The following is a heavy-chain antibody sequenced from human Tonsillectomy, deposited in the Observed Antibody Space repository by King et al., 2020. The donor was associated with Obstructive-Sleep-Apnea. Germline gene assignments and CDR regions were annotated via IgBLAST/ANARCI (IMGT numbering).Heavy chain of an antibody. V-gene: IGHV4-39*07. CDR1: GGSISSTSYY. CDR2: IYYSWST. J-gene: IGHJ6*02. CDR3: ASERDIYGMDV. Sequence: LQLQESGPGLVKPSETLSLTCTVSGGSISSTSYYWGWIRQPPGKGLEWIGNIYYSWSTYYNPSLKCRVTISVDISKNQFSLKLSSVTAADTAVYYCASERDIYGMDVWGQGTTVTVSS.